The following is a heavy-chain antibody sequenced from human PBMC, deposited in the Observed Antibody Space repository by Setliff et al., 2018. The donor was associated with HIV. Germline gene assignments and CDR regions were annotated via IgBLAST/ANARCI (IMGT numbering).Heavy chain of an antibody. D-gene: IGHD3-16*02. Sequence: ASVKVSCKASGYSFSGYYMHWVRQAPGQGLEWMGWINPNSGGTDYAQNFQGRVTMTRDTSISTGLMELIGLTPDETAFYFCARSRMTFGGGIDNIDYWGQGTLVTVSS. CDR2: INPNSGGT. CDR1: GYSFSGYY. CDR3: ARSRMTFGGGIDNIDY. J-gene: IGHJ4*02. V-gene: IGHV1-2*02.